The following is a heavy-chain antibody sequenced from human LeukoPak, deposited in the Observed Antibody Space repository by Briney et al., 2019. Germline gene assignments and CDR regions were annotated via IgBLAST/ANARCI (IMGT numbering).Heavy chain of an antibody. CDR3: ARGAVVVTNYFDF. V-gene: IGHV3-64*01. D-gene: IGHD3-22*01. J-gene: IGHJ4*02. CDR1: GFTFSSFA. CDR2: ISSNGGST. Sequence: GGSLRLSCEASGFTFSSFAMHWVRQAPGKGPEYVSAISSNGGSTYYASSVKGRFTISRDNSKNTLYLQMGSLRAEDMAVYYCARGAVVVTNYFDFWGQGTLVTVSS.